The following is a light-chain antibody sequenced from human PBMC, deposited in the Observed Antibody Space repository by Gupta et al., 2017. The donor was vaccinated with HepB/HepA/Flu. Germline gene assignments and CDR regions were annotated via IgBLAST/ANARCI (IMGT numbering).Light chain of an antibody. CDR3: QQYNSYACS. CDR1: ASISSW. V-gene: IGKV1-5*03. J-gene: IGKJ2*04. Sequence: DIQMTQSPSPLSASVGDRVTITCRASASISSWFAWYQQKPGKAPKLLIYKASSLESGVPSRFSGSGSGTEFTLTISSLQTDDSATYYCQQYNSYACSFGQGTKLEIK. CDR2: KAS.